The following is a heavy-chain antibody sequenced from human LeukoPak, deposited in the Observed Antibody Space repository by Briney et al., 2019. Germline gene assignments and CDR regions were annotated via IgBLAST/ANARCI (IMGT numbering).Heavy chain of an antibody. V-gene: IGHV1-2*02. CDR2: INPNSGGT. CDR1: GYTFTGYY. Sequence: ASVKVSCKASGYTFTGYYMHWVRQAPGQGLEWMGWINPNSGGTNYAQKFQGRVTMTRDTSISTAYMELSRLRSDDTAVYYCARDTAKSYYYYMDVWGKGTTVTVSS. CDR3: ARDTAKSYYYYMDV. J-gene: IGHJ6*03. D-gene: IGHD5-18*01.